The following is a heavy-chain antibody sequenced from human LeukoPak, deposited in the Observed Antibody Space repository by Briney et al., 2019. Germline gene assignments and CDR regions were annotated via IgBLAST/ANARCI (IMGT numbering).Heavy chain of an antibody. CDR1: GGSISSGGYS. V-gene: IGHV4-31*03. CDR3: ARDFYYDSNWFDP. J-gene: IGHJ5*02. CDR2: IYYSGST. D-gene: IGHD3-22*01. Sequence: TLSLTCTVSGGSISSGGYSWSWIRQHPGKGLEWIGYIYYSGSTYYNPSLKSRVTISVDTSKNQFSLKLSSVTAADTAVYYCARDFYYDSNWFDPWGQGTLVTVSS.